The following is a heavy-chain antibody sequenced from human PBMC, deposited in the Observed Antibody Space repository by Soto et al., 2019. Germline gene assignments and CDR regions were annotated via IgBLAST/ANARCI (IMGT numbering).Heavy chain of an antibody. D-gene: IGHD3-16*01. CDR2: ISATGGGT. CDR3: ATDRRAGGNSAFYFDF. CDR1: GFKFSNYA. V-gene: IGHV3-23*01. Sequence: GGSLRLSCAASGFKFSNYAMSWVRQAPGKGLEWVSLISATGGGTYYADSVKGRFTISRDNSHNTLYLQVHSLTAEDTAVYYCATDRRAGGNSAFYFDFWGQRAQVTVSS. J-gene: IGHJ4*02.